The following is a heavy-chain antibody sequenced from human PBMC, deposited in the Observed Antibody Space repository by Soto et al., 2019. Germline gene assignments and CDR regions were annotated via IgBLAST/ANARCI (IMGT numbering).Heavy chain of an antibody. CDR1: RYRFTSYW. V-gene: IGHV5-51*01. CDR3: ARGHSYYYSSPASYPLDF. J-gene: IGHJ4*02. CDR2: IYHGGSSI. Sequence: PGESLKISCTASRYRFTSYWIGWVRQQPGKGLEWMGIIYHGGSSIRYGPSFRCQVTISADKSLSTAYLEWSSLKASDTAIYFGARGHSYYYSSPASYPLDFWGQGTLVTVSS. D-gene: IGHD2-21*02.